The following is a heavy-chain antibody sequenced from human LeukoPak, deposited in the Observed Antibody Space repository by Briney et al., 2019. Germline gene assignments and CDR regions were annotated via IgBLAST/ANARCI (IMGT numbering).Heavy chain of an antibody. J-gene: IGHJ4*02. CDR3: ALKTPPRVGAFGFDY. Sequence: PGGSLRLSCAASGFTFSNFGMHWVRQAPGKGLEWVAFIRYDGSNKYYADSVKGRFTISRDNSKNTLYLQMNSLRAEDTAVYYCALKTPPRVGAFGFDYWGQGTLVTVSS. CDR2: IRYDGSNK. D-gene: IGHD1-26*01. CDR1: GFTFSNFG. V-gene: IGHV3-30*02.